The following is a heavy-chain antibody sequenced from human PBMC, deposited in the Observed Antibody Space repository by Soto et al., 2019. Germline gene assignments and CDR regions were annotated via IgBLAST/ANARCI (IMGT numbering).Heavy chain of an antibody. D-gene: IGHD1-26*01. CDR1: GGTFSSYA. J-gene: IGHJ3*02. CDR2: IIPIFGTA. CDR3: ARDLRELDAFDI. Sequence: ASVKVSCKASGGTFSSYAISWVRQAPGQGLEWMGGIIPIFGTANYAQKFQGRVTITADESTSTAYMELSSLRSEDTAVYYCARDLRELDAFDIWGQGTMVTVSS. V-gene: IGHV1-69*13.